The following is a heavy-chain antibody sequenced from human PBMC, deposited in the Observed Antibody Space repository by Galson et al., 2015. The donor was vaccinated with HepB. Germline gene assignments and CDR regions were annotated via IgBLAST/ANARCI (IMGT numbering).Heavy chain of an antibody. Sequence: SLRLSCAASGFTFSSYAMNWVRQAPGKGLEWVSTISGSGDSIYYADSVKGRFTISRDNSKNTLYLQMNSLRDEDTAVYYCAKDLEYYDILTGSKGIDYWGQGILVTVSS. CDR1: GFTFSSYA. D-gene: IGHD3-9*01. V-gene: IGHV3-23*01. J-gene: IGHJ4*02. CDR3: AKDLEYYDILTGSKGIDY. CDR2: ISGSGDSI.